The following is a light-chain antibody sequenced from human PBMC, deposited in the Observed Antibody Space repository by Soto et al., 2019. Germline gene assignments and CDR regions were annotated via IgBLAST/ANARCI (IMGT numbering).Light chain of an antibody. CDR1: QDISSY. Sequence: DIQLTQSPSFLSASVGDRVTITCRASQDISSYLAWYQQKPGKAPKLLIYAASTLQSGVPSRFSGSGAGTEFTLTIISLQPEDFGSYYCQQLHSYPITFGQGTRLELK. V-gene: IGKV1-9*01. J-gene: IGKJ5*01. CDR2: AAS. CDR3: QQLHSYPIT.